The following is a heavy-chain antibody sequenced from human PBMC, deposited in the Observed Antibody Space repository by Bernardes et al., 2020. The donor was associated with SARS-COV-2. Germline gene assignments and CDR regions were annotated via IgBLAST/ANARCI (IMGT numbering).Heavy chain of an antibody. CDR2: IGTAGDT. V-gene: IGHV3-13*01. D-gene: IGHD3-22*01. Sequence: GGSLRLSCAASGFTFSSYDMHWVRQATGKGLEWVSAIGTAGDTYYPGSVKGRFTISRENAKNSLYLQMNSLRAGDTAVYYCARGYYDSSGYVSYFDYWGQGTLVTVSS. J-gene: IGHJ4*02. CDR3: ARGYYDSSGYVSYFDY. CDR1: GFTFSSYD.